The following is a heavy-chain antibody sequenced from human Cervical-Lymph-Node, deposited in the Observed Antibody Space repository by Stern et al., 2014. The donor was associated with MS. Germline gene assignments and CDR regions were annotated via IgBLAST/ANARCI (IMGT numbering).Heavy chain of an antibody. J-gene: IGHJ6*02. D-gene: IGHD1-26*01. V-gene: IGHV1-69*01. CDR1: GGTFSSYA. CDR2: IIPIFGTA. Sequence: VQLLESGAEVTKPGSSVKVSCKASGGTFSSYAISWVRQAPGQGLEWMGGIIPIFGTANYAQKFQGRGTITADESTSTAYMELSSLRSEDTAVYYCARGELKEGLVRGMDVWGQGTTVTVSS. CDR3: ARGELKEGLVRGMDV.